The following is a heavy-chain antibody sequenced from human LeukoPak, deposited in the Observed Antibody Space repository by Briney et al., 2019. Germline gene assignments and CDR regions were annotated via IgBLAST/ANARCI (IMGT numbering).Heavy chain of an antibody. V-gene: IGHV4-59*08. CDR2: IYYSGST. D-gene: IGHD6-19*01. Sequence: SETLSLTCTVSGGSISSYYWNWIRQPPGKGLEWIGYIYYSGSTNYNPSLKSRVTISVDTSKNQFSLKLSSVTAADTAVYYCARRNHFIAVAGYYYYGMDVWGQGTTVTVSS. CDR3: ARRNHFIAVAGYYYYGMDV. CDR1: GGSISSYY. J-gene: IGHJ6*02.